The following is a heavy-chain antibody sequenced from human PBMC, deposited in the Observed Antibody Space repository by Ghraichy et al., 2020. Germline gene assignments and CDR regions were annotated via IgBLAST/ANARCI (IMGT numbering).Heavy chain of an antibody. CDR1: GFTFSSYS. V-gene: IGHV3-48*02. Sequence: GSLRLSCAASGFTFSSYSMYWVRQAPGKGLEWVSYIIDRSRIHYADSVKGRFTISRDNVRKSLYLQMKSLRDEDTAVYYCARGSSTTDAFDTWGQGTMVTVSS. D-gene: IGHD1-14*01. J-gene: IGHJ3*02. CDR2: IIDRSRI. CDR3: ARGSSTTDAFDT.